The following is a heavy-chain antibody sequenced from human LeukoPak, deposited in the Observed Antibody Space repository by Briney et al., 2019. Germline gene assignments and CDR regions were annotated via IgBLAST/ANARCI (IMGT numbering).Heavy chain of an antibody. CDR2: INHSGST. J-gene: IGHJ5*02. CDR3: ARATLLRITMVRGVMGNWFDP. CDR1: GGSFIGFH. D-gene: IGHD3-10*01. Sequence: SETLSLTCAVYGGSFIGFHWNWIRQPPGKGLEWIGDINHSGSTNYNPSLTSRVTISVDPSKNQFSLNLSSVTAADTAVYYCARATLLRITMVRGVMGNWFDPWGQGTLVTVSS. V-gene: IGHV4-34*01.